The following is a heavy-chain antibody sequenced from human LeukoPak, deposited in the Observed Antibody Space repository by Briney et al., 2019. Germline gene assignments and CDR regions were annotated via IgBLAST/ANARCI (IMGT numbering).Heavy chain of an antibody. D-gene: IGHD3-10*01. CDR1: GYTFTSYG. CDR3: ARDSSSVLLWFGETHY. J-gene: IGHJ4*02. CDR2: ISAYNGNT. Sequence: ASVNVSCKASGYTFTSYGISWVRQAPGQGLEWMGWISAYNGNTNYAQKLQGRVTMTTDTSTSTAYMELRSLRSDDTAVYYCARDSSSVLLWFGETHYWGQGTLVTVSS. V-gene: IGHV1-18*01.